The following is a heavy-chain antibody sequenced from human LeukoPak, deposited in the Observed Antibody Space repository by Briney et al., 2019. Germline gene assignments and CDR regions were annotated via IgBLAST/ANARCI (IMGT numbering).Heavy chain of an antibody. CDR2: INHSGST. D-gene: IGHD5-24*01. V-gene: IGHV4-34*01. Sequence: SETLSLTCAVYGGSFSGYYWSWIRQPPGKGLEWIGEINHSGSTNYNPSLKSRVTISVDTSKNQFSLKLSSVTAADTAVYYCARHFRRWLQLVPGYYFDYWGQGTLVTVSS. J-gene: IGHJ4*02. CDR3: ARHFRRWLQLVPGYYFDY. CDR1: GGSFSGYY.